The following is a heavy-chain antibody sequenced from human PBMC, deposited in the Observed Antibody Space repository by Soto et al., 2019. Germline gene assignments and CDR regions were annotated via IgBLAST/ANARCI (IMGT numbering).Heavy chain of an antibody. CDR2: ISGTITTI. Sequence: GGSLRLSCVASGFTFSDYYMSWIRQAPGKGLEWVSYISGTITTITYADSVKGRFTISRDNSKNSLYLQMNSLRVEDTAVYYCARVPPVDTALVDYFDSWGQGTLVTVSS. CDR3: ARVPPVDTALVDYFDS. CDR1: GFTFSDYY. V-gene: IGHV3-11*01. J-gene: IGHJ4*02. D-gene: IGHD5-18*01.